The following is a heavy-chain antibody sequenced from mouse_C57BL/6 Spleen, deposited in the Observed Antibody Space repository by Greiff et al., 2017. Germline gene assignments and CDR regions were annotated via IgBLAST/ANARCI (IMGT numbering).Heavy chain of an antibody. D-gene: IGHD2-1*01. Sequence: EVQLQQSGPVLVKPGASVKMSCKASGYTFTDYYMNWVKQSHGKSLEWIGVINPYNGGTSYNQKFKGKATLTVDKSSSTAYMELNSLTAEDSAVYYCARDYGNYLYYYAMDYWGQGTSVTVSS. V-gene: IGHV1-19*01. CDR2: INPYNGGT. CDR1: GYTFTDYY. CDR3: ARDYGNYLYYYAMDY. J-gene: IGHJ4*01.